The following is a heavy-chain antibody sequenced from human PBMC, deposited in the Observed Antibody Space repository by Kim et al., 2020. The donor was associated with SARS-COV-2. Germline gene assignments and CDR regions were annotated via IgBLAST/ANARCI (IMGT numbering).Heavy chain of an antibody. Sequence: TNYAQKLQGRVTMTTDTSTSTAYMELRSLRSDDTAVYYCARDSSSWYFDYWGQGTLVTVSS. CDR2: T. V-gene: IGHV1-18*01. D-gene: IGHD6-13*01. CDR3: ARDSSSWYFDY. J-gene: IGHJ4*02.